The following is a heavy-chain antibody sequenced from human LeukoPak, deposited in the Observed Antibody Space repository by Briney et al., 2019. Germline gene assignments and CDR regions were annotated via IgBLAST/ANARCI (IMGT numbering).Heavy chain of an antibody. D-gene: IGHD3-10*01. V-gene: IGHV1-18*01. CDR2: ISAYNGNT. CDR1: GYIFTSYG. J-gene: IGHJ5*02. CDR3: ATHFYYYGSGSYYAFDP. Sequence: ASVKVSCKTSGYIFTSYGISWLRQAPGQGLEWMGGISAYNGNTNYARKFQGRVTMTTDTSTSTAYMELRSLRFGDTAVYYCATHFYYYGSGSYYAFDPWGQGTLVTVSS.